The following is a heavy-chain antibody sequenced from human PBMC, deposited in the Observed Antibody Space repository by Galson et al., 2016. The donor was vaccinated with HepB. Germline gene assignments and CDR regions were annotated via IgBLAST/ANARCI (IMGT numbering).Heavy chain of an antibody. CDR1: GFMFPNYA. J-gene: IGHJ6*02. V-gene: IGHV3-33*01. CDR3: GRDLYHDYWSCSNGLDV. D-gene: IGHD3-3*01. CDR2: IWHDGTNR. Sequence: SLRLSCAATGFMFPNYAMHWVRQAPGKGLEWVAVIWHDGTNRHYVDSVKGRFIISRDNSNNTLHLEMNSLRAEDTAIYFCGRDLYHDYWSCSNGLDVWGQGTAVTVSS.